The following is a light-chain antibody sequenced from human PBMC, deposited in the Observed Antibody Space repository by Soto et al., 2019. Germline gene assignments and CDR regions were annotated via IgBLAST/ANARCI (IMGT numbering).Light chain of an antibody. J-gene: IGKJ1*01. CDR1: QSFTDW. V-gene: IGKV1-5*01. Sequence: DIQMTQSPSTLSASVGDRVTIAFRASQSFTDWLAWYQQKPGKAPKLLIYDASTLESGVSSRFSGSGSGTEFTLTISSLQPADSATYYCQQYDSYSWTFGQGTKVDIK. CDR3: QQYDSYSWT. CDR2: DAS.